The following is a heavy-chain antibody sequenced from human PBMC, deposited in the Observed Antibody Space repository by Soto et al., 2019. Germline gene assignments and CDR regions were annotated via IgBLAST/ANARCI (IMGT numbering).Heavy chain of an antibody. V-gene: IGHV4-59*08. J-gene: IGHJ4*02. CDR3: GAYDSSGYI. D-gene: IGHD3-22*01. Sequence: SETLSLTCTVSFASISSHFWNWIRQPPGEGLEYIGYIYYSGTTYYNPSLRGRVTMSVDTSKNQFSLKLSSVTAADTAVYYCGAYDSSGYIWGQGTLVT. CDR1: FASISSHF. CDR2: IYYSGTT.